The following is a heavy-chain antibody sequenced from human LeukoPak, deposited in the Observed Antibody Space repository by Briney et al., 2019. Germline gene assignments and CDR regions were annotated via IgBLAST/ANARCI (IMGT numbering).Heavy chain of an antibody. Sequence: GGSLRLSCAASGFTFSSYWMHWVRQAPGKGLVWVSRINSDGSSRSYADSVKGRFTISRDNAKNSLYLQMNSLRAEDAAVYYCARERGVVVPAANEFDYWGQGTLVTVSS. V-gene: IGHV3-74*01. CDR3: ARERGVVVPAANEFDY. CDR2: INSDGSSR. J-gene: IGHJ4*02. D-gene: IGHD2-2*01. CDR1: GFTFSSYW.